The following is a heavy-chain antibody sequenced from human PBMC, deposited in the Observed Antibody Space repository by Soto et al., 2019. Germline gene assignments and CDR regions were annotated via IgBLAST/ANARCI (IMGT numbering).Heavy chain of an antibody. Sequence: PGESLKISCKGSGYSFTSYWISWVRQMPGKGLEWMGRIDLSDSYTNYSPSFQGHVTISADKSISTAYLQWSSLKASDTAMYYCARTGYSSGWRSDYWGQGTLVTVSS. J-gene: IGHJ4*02. CDR3: ARTGYSSGWRSDY. D-gene: IGHD6-19*01. CDR1: GYSFTSYW. V-gene: IGHV5-10-1*01. CDR2: IDLSDSYT.